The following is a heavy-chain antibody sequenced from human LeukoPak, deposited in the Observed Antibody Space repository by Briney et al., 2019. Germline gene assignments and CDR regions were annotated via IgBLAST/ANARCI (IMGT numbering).Heavy chain of an antibody. V-gene: IGHV4-61*10. J-gene: IGHJ5*02. CDR3: ARDARYCSGGSCFEEGFDP. CDR2: IFTLGGT. Sequence: SETLSLTCSVSGGSVHSGNYYLSWIRQPAGKGLEWIGRIFTLGGTNYNPSLKSRVTISVDTSKNQFSLKLSSVTAADTAVYYCARDARYCSGGSCFEEGFDPWGQGTLVTVSS. CDR1: GGSVHSGNYY. D-gene: IGHD2-15*01.